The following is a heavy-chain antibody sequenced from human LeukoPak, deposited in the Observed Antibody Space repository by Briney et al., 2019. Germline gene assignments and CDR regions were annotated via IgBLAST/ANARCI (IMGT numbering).Heavy chain of an antibody. D-gene: IGHD5-18*01. J-gene: IGHJ4*02. CDR1: GYTFTSYY. CDR3: ARDITPYTAMDY. CDR2: INPSGGST. Sequence: GASVKVSCKAPGYTFTSYYMHWVRQAPGQGLEWMGIINPSGGSTSYAQKFQGRVTMTRDTSTSTVYMELSSLRSEDTAVYYCARDITPYTAMDYWGQGTLVTVSS. V-gene: IGHV1-46*01.